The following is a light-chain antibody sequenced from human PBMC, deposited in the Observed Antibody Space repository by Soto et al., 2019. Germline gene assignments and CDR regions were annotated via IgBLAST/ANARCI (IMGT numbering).Light chain of an antibody. J-gene: IGLJ2*01. CDR2: RDS. Sequence: SYELTQPLSVSVALGQTARITCGGNNIGSKNVYWYQQKPGQAPVLVIYRDSNRPSGIPERFSGSNSGNTATLTVSRAQAGDEGDYYCQVWDSSVVFSRGTKLTVL. CDR3: QVWDSSVV. V-gene: IGLV3-9*01. CDR1: NIGSKN.